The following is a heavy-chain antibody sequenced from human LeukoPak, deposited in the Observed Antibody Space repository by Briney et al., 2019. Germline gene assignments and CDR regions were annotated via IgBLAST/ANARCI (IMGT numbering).Heavy chain of an antibody. J-gene: IGHJ4*02. D-gene: IGHD1-14*01. CDR2: ISTSGNTI. Sequence: GGSLRLSCASSGFTFSSYEMNWVRQAPGKGLEWISYISTSGNTIYYADSVKGRFTISRDNARTSLYLQMNSLRAEDTAVYYCARVPGTLGVRKEYYFDYWGQGTLVTVSS. V-gene: IGHV3-48*03. CDR1: GFTFSSYE. CDR3: ARVPGTLGVRKEYYFDY.